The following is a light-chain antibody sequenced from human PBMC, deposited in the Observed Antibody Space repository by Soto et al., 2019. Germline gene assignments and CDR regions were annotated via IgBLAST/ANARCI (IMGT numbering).Light chain of an antibody. CDR2: GAS. J-gene: IGKJ1*01. CDR1: QSISGA. V-gene: IGKV3D-15*01. Sequence: EIVMTHSPATLSVSPRGIATLSCRASQSISGALAWYQPKPGRAPRLLIYGASTRATSFRARFSGSWSWTAFTLTISSLQSEALAVYHSQQYNKWLLAFGQGTKVDIK. CDR3: QQYNKWLLA.